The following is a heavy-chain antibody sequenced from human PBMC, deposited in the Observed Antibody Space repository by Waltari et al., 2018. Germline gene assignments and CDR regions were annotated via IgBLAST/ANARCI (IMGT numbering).Heavy chain of an antibody. D-gene: IGHD5-12*01. J-gene: IGHJ4*02. CDR3: TRDPWLCDY. CDR2: IRNEADDETT. V-gene: IGHV3-49*03. CDR1: GFTFRDYA. Sequence: EVQLAESGGGLVEPGRSLRLSCTTSGFTFRDYAMSWLRQAPGKGLEWVGVIRNEADDETTEYVTSVKGRFTISRDNSKRTTYLQMNSLKTEDTAVYYCTRDPWLCDYWGQGTLVTVSS.